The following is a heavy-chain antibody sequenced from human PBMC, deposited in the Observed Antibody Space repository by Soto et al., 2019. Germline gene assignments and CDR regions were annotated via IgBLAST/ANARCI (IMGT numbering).Heavy chain of an antibody. CDR3: ARVLGRKQQLTVWFAP. V-gene: IGHV4-39*01. Sequence: SETLSLTCTVSGGSISSSSYYWGWIRQPPGKGLEWIGSIYYSGSTYYNPSLKSRVTISVDTSKNQFSLKLSSVTAADTAVYYCARVLGRKQQLTVWFAPWGQGTLVTVSS. D-gene: IGHD6-13*01. J-gene: IGHJ5*02. CDR1: GGSISSSSYY. CDR2: IYYSGST.